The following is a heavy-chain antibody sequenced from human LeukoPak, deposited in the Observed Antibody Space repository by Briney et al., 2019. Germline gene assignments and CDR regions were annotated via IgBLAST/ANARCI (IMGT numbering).Heavy chain of an antibody. V-gene: IGHV4-34*01. J-gene: IGHJ4*02. CDR1: GVSFSGYY. CDR2: INHSGST. Sequence: SETLSLTCAVYGVSFSGYYWSWIRQPPGKGLEWIGEINHSGSTNHNPSLKSRVTISVDTSKNQFSLKLSSVTAADTAVYYCASGSYETFDYWGQGTLVTVSS. D-gene: IGHD1-26*01. CDR3: ASGSYETFDY.